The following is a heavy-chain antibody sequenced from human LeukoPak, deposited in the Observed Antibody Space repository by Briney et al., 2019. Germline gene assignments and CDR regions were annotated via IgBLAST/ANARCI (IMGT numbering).Heavy chain of an antibody. CDR2: ISSGSHYI. CDR3: ARGSLSSGSHYNDF. D-gene: IGHD3-10*01. Sequence: GGSLRLSCAASGFTLSSYTMNWVRQAPGMGLEWVSTISSGSHYIYYADSLKGLFTISRDNAKNSMFLQVNSLRAEDTAVYYCARGSLSSGSHYNDFWGQGTLVTVSS. CDR1: GFTLSSYT. J-gene: IGHJ4*02. V-gene: IGHV3-21*01.